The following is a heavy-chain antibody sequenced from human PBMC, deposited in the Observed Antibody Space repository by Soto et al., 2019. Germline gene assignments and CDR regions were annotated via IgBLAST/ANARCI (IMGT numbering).Heavy chain of an antibody. V-gene: IGHV4-30-2*01. J-gene: IGHJ5*02. D-gene: IGHD3-22*01. CDR3: ARAEYYYDSSGYYPHWFDP. CDR1: GGSISSGGYS. Sequence: QLQLQESGSALVKPSQTLSLTCAVSGGSISSGGYSWSWIRQPPGKGLEWIGYIYHSGSTYYNPSLKSRVTISVDRSKNQFSLKLSSVTAADTAVYYCARAEYYYDSSGYYPHWFDPWGQGTLVTVSS. CDR2: IYHSGST.